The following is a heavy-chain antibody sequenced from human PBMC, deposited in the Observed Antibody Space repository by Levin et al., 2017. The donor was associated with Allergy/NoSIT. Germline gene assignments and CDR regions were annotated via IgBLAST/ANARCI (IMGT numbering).Heavy chain of an antibody. J-gene: IGHJ4*02. CDR2: INPNSGGT. V-gene: IGHV1-2*06. CDR1: GYTFTGYY. Sequence: ASVKVSCKASGYTFTGYYMHWVRQAPGQGLEWMGRINPNSGGTNYAQKFQGRVTMTRDTSISTAYMELSRLRSDDTAVYYCARSSPDILTGSDYWGQGTLVTVSS. D-gene: IGHD3-9*01. CDR3: ARSSPDILTGSDY.